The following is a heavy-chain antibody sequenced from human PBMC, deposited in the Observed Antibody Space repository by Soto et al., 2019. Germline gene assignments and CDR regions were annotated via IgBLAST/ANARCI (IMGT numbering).Heavy chain of an antibody. J-gene: IGHJ4*02. CDR1: GYSFTSYT. V-gene: IGHV1-3*01. CDR2: INPGNGDT. D-gene: IGHD2-8*01. Sequence: ASVKVSCKASGYSFTSYTLHWVRLAPGQRLEWMGWINPGNGDTKYSQKFQDRITITTDTSASTAYMELSSLKSEDTALYYCAKNLGLPGVVQGVFDYWGQGTLVTVSS. CDR3: AKNLGLPGVVQGVFDY.